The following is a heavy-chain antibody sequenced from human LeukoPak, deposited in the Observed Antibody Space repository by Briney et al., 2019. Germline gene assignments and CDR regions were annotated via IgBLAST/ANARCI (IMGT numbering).Heavy chain of an antibody. D-gene: IGHD2-15*01. CDR2: ISGGSRTI. J-gene: IGHJ4*02. Sequence: RGSLRLSCAASGFTFTSYDMSWVRQAPGEGLEWVSYISGGSRTIHYADSVKGRFTISRDNAKNSLYLQMNSLRDEDTAVYYCARQSCLTEYPDYWGQGTLVTVSS. V-gene: IGHV3-48*02. CDR1: GFTFTSYD. CDR3: ARQSCLTEYPDY.